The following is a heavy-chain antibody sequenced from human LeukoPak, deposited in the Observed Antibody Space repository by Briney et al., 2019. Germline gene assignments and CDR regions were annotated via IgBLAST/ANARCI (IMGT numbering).Heavy chain of an antibody. D-gene: IGHD3-10*01. Sequence: PSETLSLTCAVYGGSFSGYYWSWIRQPPGKGLERIGEINHSGSTNYNPSLKSRVTISVDTSKNQFSLKLSSVTAADTAVYYCARDPGYGSGTYNWFDPWGQGTLVTVSS. CDR1: GGSFSGYY. V-gene: IGHV4-34*01. CDR2: INHSGST. J-gene: IGHJ5*02. CDR3: ARDPGYGSGTYNWFDP.